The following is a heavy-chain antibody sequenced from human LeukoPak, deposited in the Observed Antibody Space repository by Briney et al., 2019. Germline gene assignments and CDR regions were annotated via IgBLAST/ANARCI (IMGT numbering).Heavy chain of an antibody. CDR3: ARVAIVGAFRFDY. V-gene: IGHV3-66*02. CDR2: IYSGGST. CDR1: GFTVSSNY. D-gene: IGHD1-26*01. Sequence: GGSLRLSCAASGFTVSSNYMSWVRQAPGKGLEWVSVIYSGGSTYYADSVKGRFTISRDNSKNTLYLQMNSLRAEDTAVYYCARVAIVGAFRFDYWGRGTLVTVSS. J-gene: IGHJ4*02.